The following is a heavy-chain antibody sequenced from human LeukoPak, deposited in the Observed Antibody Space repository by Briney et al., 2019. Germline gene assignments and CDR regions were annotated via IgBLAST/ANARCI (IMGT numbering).Heavy chain of an antibody. D-gene: IGHD3-3*01. V-gene: IGHV4-61*02. CDR3: ARGEAIFGVVMAYYYYMDV. CDR1: GDSISSGDYY. J-gene: IGHJ6*03. Sequence: SETLSLTCTVSGDSISSGDYYWSWIRQPAGTGLEWLGRISSSGSTNYNPSLKSRVTISVDTSKNQFSLKLSSVTAADTAVYYCARGEAIFGVVMAYYYYMDVWGKGTTVTVSS. CDR2: ISSSGST.